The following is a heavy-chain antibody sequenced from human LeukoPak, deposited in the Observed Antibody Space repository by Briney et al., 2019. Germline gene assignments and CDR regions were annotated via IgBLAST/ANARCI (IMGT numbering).Heavy chain of an antibody. CDR2: ISAYDSNT. J-gene: IGHJ4*02. CDR1: GYTFTSYG. V-gene: IGHV1-18*04. CDR3: ARDLCTNATCPLFDY. Sequence: ASVKVSCKASGYTFTSYGISWVRQAPGQGLEWVGWISAYDSNTDYAQKFQGRVSMTTDTSTSTAYMELRSLRSDDTDVYYCARDLCTNATCPLFDYWGQGTLVTVSS. D-gene: IGHD2-8*01.